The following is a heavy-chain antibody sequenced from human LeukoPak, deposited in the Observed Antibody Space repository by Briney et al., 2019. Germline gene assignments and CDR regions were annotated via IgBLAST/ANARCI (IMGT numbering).Heavy chain of an antibody. D-gene: IGHD5-24*01. Sequence: ASVKVSCKTSVYTFTNYGISWVRQAPGQGLEWMGGIIPIFGTANYAQKFQGRVTITADESTSTAYMELSSLRSEDTAVYYCAKSRDGYNYDYWGQGTLVTVSS. CDR3: AKSRDGYNYDY. CDR2: IIPIFGTA. V-gene: IGHV1-69*13. J-gene: IGHJ4*02. CDR1: VYTFTNYG.